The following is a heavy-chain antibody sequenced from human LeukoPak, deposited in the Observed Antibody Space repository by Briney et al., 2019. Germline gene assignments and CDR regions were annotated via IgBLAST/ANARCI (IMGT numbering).Heavy chain of an antibody. CDR1: GGSISSSSYS. CDR2: IYYTGST. Sequence: PSETLSLTCTVSGGSISSSSYSWGWIRQPPGKGLEWIGNIYYTGSTYYNPSLKSRVTISVDTSKNQFSLKLSSVTAADTAVYYCARECLSYDFWSGYYWRGGDYYYYYMDVWGKGTTVTVSS. J-gene: IGHJ6*03. V-gene: IGHV4-39*07. D-gene: IGHD3-3*01. CDR3: ARECLSYDFWSGYYWRGGDYYYYYMDV.